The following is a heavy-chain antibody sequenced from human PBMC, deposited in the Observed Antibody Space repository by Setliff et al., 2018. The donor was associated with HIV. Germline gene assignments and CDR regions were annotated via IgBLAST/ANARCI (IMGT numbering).Heavy chain of an antibody. J-gene: IGHJ6*03. CDR1: GGSISSTNW. D-gene: IGHD6-19*01. V-gene: IGHV4-4*02. Sequence: SETLSLTCAVSGGSISSTNWWNWVRQPPGKGLEWNGEIYHSGDTNYNPSLKSRVTITVDKSKKQFSLVLSSVTAADTAVYYCARVPSSGWYGGHHYMDVWGKGATVTVSS. CDR2: IYHSGDT. CDR3: ARVPSSGWYGGHHYMDV.